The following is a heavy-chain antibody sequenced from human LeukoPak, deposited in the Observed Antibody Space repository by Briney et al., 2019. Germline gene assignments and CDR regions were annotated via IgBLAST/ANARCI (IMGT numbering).Heavy chain of an antibody. D-gene: IGHD5-18*01. CDR3: ARELDTAMVLSDY. CDR2: ISSSGMTI. V-gene: IGHV3-48*03. Sequence: GGSLRLSCAASGFTFSSCEMNWVRQAPAKGLEWVSYISSSGMTIYYADSVKGRFTISRDNAKNSLYLKMNSLRDEDTAVYYCARELDTAMVLSDYWGQGTLVTVSS. CDR1: GFTFSSCE. J-gene: IGHJ4*02.